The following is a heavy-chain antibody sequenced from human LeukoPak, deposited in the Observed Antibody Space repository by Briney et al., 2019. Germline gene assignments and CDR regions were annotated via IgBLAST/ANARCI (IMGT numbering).Heavy chain of an antibody. CDR1: GYSFTSYW. D-gene: IGHD3-22*01. CDR3: ARRVGYYYDSSGYYGY. CDR2: IDPSDSYT. J-gene: IGHJ4*02. V-gene: IGHV5-10-1*01. Sequence: KDGESLKISCKGSGYSFTSYWISWVRQMPGKGLEWMGRIDPSDSYTNYSPSFQGHVTISADKSISTAYLQWSSLKASDTAMYYCARRVGYYYDSSGYYGYWGQGTLVTVSS.